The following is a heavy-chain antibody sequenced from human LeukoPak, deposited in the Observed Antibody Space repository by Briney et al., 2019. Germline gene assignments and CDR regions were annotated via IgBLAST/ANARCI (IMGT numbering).Heavy chain of an antibody. CDR2: MNPNSGNT. Sequence: ASVKVSCKASGYTFTSYDINWVRQATGQGLEWMEWMNPNSGNTGYAQKFQGRVTMTRNTSISTAYMELSSLRSEDTALYYCAREGRGYKNYFFDYWGQGTLVSVSS. J-gene: IGHJ4*02. CDR3: AREGRGYKNYFFDY. CDR1: GYTFTSYD. V-gene: IGHV1-8*01. D-gene: IGHD5-18*01.